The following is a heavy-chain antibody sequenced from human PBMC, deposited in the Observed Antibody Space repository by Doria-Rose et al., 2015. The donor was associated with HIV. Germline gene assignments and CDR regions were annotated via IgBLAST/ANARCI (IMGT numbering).Heavy chain of an antibody. CDR3: ARIKSSRWYHKYYFDF. V-gene: IGHV2-26*01. CDR2: IFSDDER. J-gene: IGHJ4*02. CDR1: GVSLSSPGMG. D-gene: IGHD6-13*01. Sequence: QITLKESGPALVKPTETLTLTCTVSGVSLSSPGMGVSWIRHPPGKALEWLAYIFSDDERSYKTSLKSRLTIARGTSKSQVVLTMTDMDPVDTATYYCARIKSSRWYHKYYFDFWGQGTLVIVSA.